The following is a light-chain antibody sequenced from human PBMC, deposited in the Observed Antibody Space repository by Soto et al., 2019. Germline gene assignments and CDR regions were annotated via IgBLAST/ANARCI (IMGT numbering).Light chain of an antibody. Sequence: DIVMTQSPDSLAVSLGGRATINCKSSQSGLSSSNNKNYLAWYQQKPGQPPKLLIIWASTRASGVADRFSGSGSGTDFTLTISSLQAEDVAVYYCHQYYGAPFTFGGGTKVEIK. CDR1: QSGLSSSNNKNY. CDR3: HQYYGAPFT. J-gene: IGKJ4*01. CDR2: WAS. V-gene: IGKV4-1*01.